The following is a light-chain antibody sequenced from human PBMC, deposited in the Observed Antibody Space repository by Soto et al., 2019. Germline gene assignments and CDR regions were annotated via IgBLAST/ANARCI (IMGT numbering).Light chain of an antibody. CDR1: QSVVYSDGNAD. J-gene: IGKJ1*01. V-gene: IGKV2-30*01. Sequence: DVVMTQSPPSLPVTLGQPASISCRSSQSVVYSDGNADLKWFQQSPRQPTRRRIYTVSNRDSGVPHRFIGGGSGSDFTLKMSTVEAEDVGIYYCMQGTYWPPTFSKETKVEI. CDR3: MQGTYWPPT. CDR2: TVS.